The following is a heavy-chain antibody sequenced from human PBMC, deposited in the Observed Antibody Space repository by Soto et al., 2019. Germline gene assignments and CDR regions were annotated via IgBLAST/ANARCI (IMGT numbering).Heavy chain of an antibody. J-gene: IGHJ4*02. Sequence: SETLSLTCSVSGASIGNSGYYWTWIRLHQERGLEWIGYIHDTGSTYYNPSLKSRLTISLESSKRRFFLNLTSVTAADTAVYFCARAPYYDSLTSNPIRGGRYFDAWGQGTRVTVSS. CDR1: GASIGNSGYY. CDR3: ARAPYYDSLTSNPIRGGRYFDA. V-gene: IGHV4-31*03. D-gene: IGHD3-9*01. CDR2: IHDTGST.